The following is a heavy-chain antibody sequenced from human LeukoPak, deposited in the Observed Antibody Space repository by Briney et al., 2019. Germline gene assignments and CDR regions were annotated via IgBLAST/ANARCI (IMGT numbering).Heavy chain of an antibody. V-gene: IGHV1-24*01. CDR2: FDPEDGET. Sequence: ASVKVSCKVSGYTLTELSMHWVRQAPGKGLDWMGGFDPEDGETIYAQKFQGRVTMTEDTSTDTAYMELSSLRSEDTAVYYCATEATARGAFDIWGQGTMVTVSS. J-gene: IGHJ3*02. D-gene: IGHD3-10*01. CDR3: ATEATARGAFDI. CDR1: GYTLTELS.